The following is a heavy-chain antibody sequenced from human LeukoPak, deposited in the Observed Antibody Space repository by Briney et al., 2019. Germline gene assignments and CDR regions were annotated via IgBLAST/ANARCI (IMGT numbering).Heavy chain of an antibody. CDR3: ARQSYGGWASVDS. CDR1: GYSFAYYW. Sequence: GESLKISCKGSGYSFAYYWIGWVRQMPGKGLEWMGIIYPGDSDDRYSPSFQGQVTISVDKSISTAYLQWSSLKASDTAMYYCARQSYGGWASVDSWGQGTLVTVSS. D-gene: IGHD6-19*01. V-gene: IGHV5-51*01. J-gene: IGHJ4*02. CDR2: IYPGDSDD.